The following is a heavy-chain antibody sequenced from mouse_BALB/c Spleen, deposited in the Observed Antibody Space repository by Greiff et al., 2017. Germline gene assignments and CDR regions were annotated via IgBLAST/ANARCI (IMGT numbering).Heavy chain of an antibody. CDR1: GYTFTDYE. D-gene: IGHD1-1*01. CDR3: TRRPFITTDDAMDY. V-gene: IGHV1-15*01. J-gene: IGHJ4*01. CDR2: IDPETGGT. Sequence: QVQLQQSGAELVRPGASVTLSCKASGYTFTDYEMHWVKQTPVHGLEWIGAIDPETGGTAYNQKFKGKATLTADKSSSTAYMELRSLTSEDSAVYYCTRRPFITTDDAMDYWGQGTSVTVSS.